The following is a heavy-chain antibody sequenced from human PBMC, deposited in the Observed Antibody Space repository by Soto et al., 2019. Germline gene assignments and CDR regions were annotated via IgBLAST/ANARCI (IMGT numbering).Heavy chain of an antibody. V-gene: IGHV3-53*01. CDR2: IYSDGST. D-gene: IGHD7-27*01. J-gene: IGHJ4*02. Sequence: EVQLVESGGGLIHPGGSLRLSCAASGLTVSGNYMGWVRQAPGKGLEWVSGIYSDGSTIYADSVKGRFTIFRDNSKNTLYVQMNSLRAEDTAVYHCARASSRWGSEAAYWGQGTLVTVSS. CDR1: GLTVSGNY. CDR3: ARASSRWGSEAAY.